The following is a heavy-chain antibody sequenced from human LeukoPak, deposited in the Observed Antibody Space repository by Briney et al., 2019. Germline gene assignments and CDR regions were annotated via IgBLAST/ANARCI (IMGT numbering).Heavy chain of an antibody. D-gene: IGHD4-11*01. J-gene: IGHJ4*02. CDR2: ISSDTSTI. CDR1: GFTFSDYY. CDR3: ARDYNHYVPDY. Sequence: PGGSLRLSRAASGFTFSDYYMSWIRQAPRKGLEWVSYISSDTSTIYYADSVKGRFTISRDNAKNSLYLQMNSLRAEDTAMYYCARDYNHYVPDYWGQGTLVTISS. V-gene: IGHV3-11*01.